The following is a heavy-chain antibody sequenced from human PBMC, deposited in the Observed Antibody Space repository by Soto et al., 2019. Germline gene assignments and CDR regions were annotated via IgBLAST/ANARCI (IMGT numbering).Heavy chain of an antibody. CDR3: ARVLARRVMVRGVIISRPFDY. J-gene: IGHJ4*02. D-gene: IGHD3-10*01. Sequence: SETLSLTCAVYGGAFSGYYWSWIRQPPGKGLEWIGEINHSGSTNYNPSLKSRVTISVDTSKNQFSLKLSSVTAADTAVYYCARVLARRVMVRGVIISRPFDYWGQGTLVTVSS. V-gene: IGHV4-34*01. CDR1: GGAFSGYY. CDR2: INHSGST.